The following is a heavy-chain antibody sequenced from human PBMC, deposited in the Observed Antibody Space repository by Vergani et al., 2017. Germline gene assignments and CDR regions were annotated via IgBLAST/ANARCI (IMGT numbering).Heavy chain of an antibody. CDR3: ARDGGPYSSGWYEGDY. J-gene: IGHJ4*02. D-gene: IGHD6-19*01. V-gene: IGHV1-69*13. Sequence: QVQLVQSGAEVKKPGSSVKVSCKASGGTFSSYAISWVRQAPGQGLEWMGRIIPFFGTANYAQKFQGRVTITADESTSTAYMELSSLRSEDTAVYYCARDGGPYSSGWYEGDYWGQGTLVTVSS. CDR2: IIPFFGTA. CDR1: GGTFSSYA.